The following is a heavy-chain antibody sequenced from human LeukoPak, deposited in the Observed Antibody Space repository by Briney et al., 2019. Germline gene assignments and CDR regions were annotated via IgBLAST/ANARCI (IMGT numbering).Heavy chain of an antibody. V-gene: IGHV1-69*05. Sequence: GASVKVSCKASGGTFSSYAISWVRQAPGQGLEWMGGIIPIFGTANYAQKFQGRVTITTGESTSTAYMKLSSLRSEDTAVYYCARVHGSGSYRPYYYYYYMDVWSKGTTVTVSS. J-gene: IGHJ6*03. CDR2: IIPIFGTA. CDR1: GGTFSSYA. CDR3: ARVHGSGSYRPYYYYYYMDV. D-gene: IGHD3-10*01.